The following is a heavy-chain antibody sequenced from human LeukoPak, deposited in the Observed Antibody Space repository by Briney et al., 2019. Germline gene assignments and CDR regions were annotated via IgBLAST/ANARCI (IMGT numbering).Heavy chain of an antibody. J-gene: IGHJ6*03. CDR3: AKDRCSNGIGCYYYYMDV. V-gene: IGHV3-30*02. D-gene: IGHD2-8*01. Sequence: PGGSLRLSCAASGFTFSSYGMHWVRQAPGKGLEWVAYIQNDGSNEQYADSVKGRFSISRDSSKNILYLQMNSLRAEDTAVYYCAKDRCSNGIGCYYYYMDVWGKGTTVTIS. CDR1: GFTFSSYG. CDR2: IQNDGSNE.